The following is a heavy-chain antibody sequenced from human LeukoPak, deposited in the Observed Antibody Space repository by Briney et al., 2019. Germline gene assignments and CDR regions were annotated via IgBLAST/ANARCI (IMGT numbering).Heavy chain of an antibody. V-gene: IGHV3-20*04. CDR1: GFTFDDYG. CDR2: INWNGGST. D-gene: IGHD3-3*01. Sequence: GGFLRLSCAASGFTFDDYGMSWVRQAPGKGLEWVSGINWNGGSTSYVDSVKGRFTISRDNAKNSLYLQMNSLRAEDTALYYCARVSGYYNYYYYYYMDVWGKGATVTVSS. CDR3: ARVSGYYNYYYYYYMDV. J-gene: IGHJ6*03.